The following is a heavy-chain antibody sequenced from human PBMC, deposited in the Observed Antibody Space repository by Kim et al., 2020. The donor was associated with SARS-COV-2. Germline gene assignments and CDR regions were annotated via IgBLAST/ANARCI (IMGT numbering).Heavy chain of an antibody. D-gene: IGHD2-15*01. Sequence: SETLSLTCTVSGGSISSYYWSWIRQPPGKGLEWIGYIYYSGSTNYNPSLKSRVTISVDTSKNQFSLKLSSVTAADTAVYYCALLNYYYYYMDVWGKGTTV. CDR1: GGSISSYY. CDR2: IYYSGST. J-gene: IGHJ6*03. CDR3: ALLNYYYYYMDV. V-gene: IGHV4-59*01.